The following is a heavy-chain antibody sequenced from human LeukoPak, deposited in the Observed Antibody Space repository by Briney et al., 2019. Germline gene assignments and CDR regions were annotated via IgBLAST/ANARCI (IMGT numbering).Heavy chain of an antibody. D-gene: IGHD2-2*01. J-gene: IGHJ4*02. CDR3: ARQLGYCSSTSCYADKVDY. V-gene: IGHV4-39*01. Sequence: SETLSLTCTVSGGSISSSSYYWGWIRQPPGKGLEWLGSIYYSGSTYYNPSLKRRVTISVNTLNKHFSLKLSSVTAADTAVYYCARQLGYCSSTSCYADKVDYWGQGTLVTVSS. CDR2: IYYSGST. CDR1: GGSISSSSYY.